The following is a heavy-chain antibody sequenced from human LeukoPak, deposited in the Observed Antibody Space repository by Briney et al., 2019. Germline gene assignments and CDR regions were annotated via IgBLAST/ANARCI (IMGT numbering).Heavy chain of an antibody. D-gene: IGHD3-3*01. CDR1: GGTFSSYA. CDR2: IIPIYGTA. Sequence: SVKVSCKASGGTFSSYAISWVRQAPGQGLEWMGGIIPIYGTANYAQKFQGRVTITADESTSTAYMELSSLRSEDTAVYYCARGPGMEWLLYFDYWGQGTLVTVSS. J-gene: IGHJ4*02. V-gene: IGHV1-69*13. CDR3: ARGPGMEWLLYFDY.